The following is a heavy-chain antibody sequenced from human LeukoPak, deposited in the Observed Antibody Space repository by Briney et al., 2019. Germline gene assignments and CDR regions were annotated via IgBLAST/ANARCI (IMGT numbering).Heavy chain of an antibody. D-gene: IGHD3-10*02. CDR3: ARNHHPDLLFSDD. Sequence: GPVKFSCNASGYTFTSYGISWVRQAPGQGREWMGWISAYNSNTNEAQKLQHRVTMTTDSYTRTAYTELRSLRSDDTAGYYCARNHHPDLLFSDDWCQGTLVTVSS. CDR2: ISAYNSNT. J-gene: IGHJ4*02. CDR1: GYTFTSYG. V-gene: IGHV1-18*01.